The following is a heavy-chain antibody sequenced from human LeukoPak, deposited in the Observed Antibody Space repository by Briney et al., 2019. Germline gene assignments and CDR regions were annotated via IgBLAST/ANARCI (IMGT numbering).Heavy chain of an antibody. CDR1: GFTFSSYS. CDR3: AKVVTGYYFDY. CDR2: ISGSGGST. Sequence: GGSLRLSCAASGFTFSSYSMNWVRQAPGKGLEWVSAISGSGGSTYYADSVKGRFTISRDNSKNTLYLQMNSLRAEDTAVYYCAKVVTGYYFDYWGQGTLVTVSS. V-gene: IGHV3-23*01. J-gene: IGHJ4*02. D-gene: IGHD3-9*01.